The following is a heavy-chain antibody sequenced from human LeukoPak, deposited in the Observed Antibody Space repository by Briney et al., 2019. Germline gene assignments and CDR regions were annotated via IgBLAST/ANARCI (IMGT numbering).Heavy chain of an antibody. D-gene: IGHD2-15*01. J-gene: IGHJ4*02. CDR3: ARLYCSGGSCYLDY. V-gene: IGHV4-39*01. CDR1: GVSISSSSYY. Sequence: SETLSLTCTDSGVSISSSSYYWGWIRQPPGKGLEWIGSIYYSGSTYYNPSLKSRVTISVDTSKNQFSLKLSSVTAADTAVYYCARLYCSGGSCYLDYWGQGTLVTVSS. CDR2: IYYSGST.